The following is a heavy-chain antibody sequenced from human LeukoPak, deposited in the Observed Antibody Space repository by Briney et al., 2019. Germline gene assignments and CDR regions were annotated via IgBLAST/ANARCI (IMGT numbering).Heavy chain of an antibody. CDR1: GFTFSSYG. D-gene: IGHD2-21*02. CDR3: ARGDYCGGDCYGYYYYYGMDV. J-gene: IGHJ6*02. Sequence: GGSLRLSCAASGFTFSSYGMHWVRQAPGKGPEWVAVIWYDGSNKYYADSVKGRFTISRDNSKNTLYLQMNSLRAEDTAVYYCARGDYCGGDCYGYYYYYGMDVWGQGTTVTVSS. V-gene: IGHV3-33*01. CDR2: IWYDGSNK.